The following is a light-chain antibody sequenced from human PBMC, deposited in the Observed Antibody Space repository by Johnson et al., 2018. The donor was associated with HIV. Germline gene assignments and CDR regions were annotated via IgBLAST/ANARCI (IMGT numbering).Light chain of an antibody. J-gene: IGLJ1*01. Sequence: QSVLTQPPSVSAAPGQKVTISCSGSSSNVVNNYVSWFQQLPGTAPKLLIYDNNERPSGIPDRFSGSKSGTSATLGITGLQTGDEADYYCGTWDSSLTVYVFGTGTKVTVL. CDR3: GTWDSSLTVYV. V-gene: IGLV1-51*01. CDR1: SSNVVNNY. CDR2: DNN.